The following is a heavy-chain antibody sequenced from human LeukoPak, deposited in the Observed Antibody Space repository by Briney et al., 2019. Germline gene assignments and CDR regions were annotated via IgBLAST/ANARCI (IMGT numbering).Heavy chain of an antibody. D-gene: IGHD6-6*01. CDR2: INVDGSRT. CDR1: GFTFSTSG. CDR3: RHGTSSGDY. Sequence: GGSLRLSCIASGFTFSTSGMNWVRQPPGKGLVWVSRINVDGSRTVYADSVKGRFTISRDNAKNALYLQMNSLRAEDTAVYYSRHGTSSGDYWGQGTLVTVSS. J-gene: IGHJ4*02. V-gene: IGHV3-74*01.